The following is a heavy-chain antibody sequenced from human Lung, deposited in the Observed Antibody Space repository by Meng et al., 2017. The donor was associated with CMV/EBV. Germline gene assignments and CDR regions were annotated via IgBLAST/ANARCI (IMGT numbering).Heavy chain of an antibody. CDR2: ISGSGSTK. J-gene: IGHJ6*02. Sequence: LSFYEMHWVRQAPGKGLEWVSYISGSGSTKYYADSVRGRFTISRDNAENSLYLQMHSLRAEDTAIYYCARGRHCSSASCEGIYYYSGLDVWGQGXTVTGSS. D-gene: IGHD2-2*01. V-gene: IGHV3-48*03. CDR3: ARGRHCSSASCEGIYYYSGLDV. CDR1: LSFYE.